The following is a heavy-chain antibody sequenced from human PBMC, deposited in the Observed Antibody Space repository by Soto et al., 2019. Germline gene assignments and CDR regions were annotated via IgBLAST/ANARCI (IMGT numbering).Heavy chain of an antibody. CDR2: IYYSGST. D-gene: IGHD3-22*01. J-gene: IGHJ4*02. V-gene: IGHV4-39*01. Sequence: QLQLQESGPGLVKPSETLSLTCTVSGGSISSSSYYWGWIRQPPGKGLEWIGSIYYSGSTYYNPSLKSRVTISVDTSKNQFSLKLSSVTAADTAVYYCARHVPKRYYYDSSGYYPYYFDYWGQGTLVTVSS. CDR1: GGSISSSSYY. CDR3: ARHVPKRYYYDSSGYYPYYFDY.